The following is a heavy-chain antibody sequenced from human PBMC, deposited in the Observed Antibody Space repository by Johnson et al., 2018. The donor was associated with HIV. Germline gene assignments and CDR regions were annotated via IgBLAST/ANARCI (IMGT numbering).Heavy chain of an antibody. V-gene: IGHV3-30*18. CDR2: ISYDGRNN. J-gene: IGHJ3*02. CDR3: AKDREWLVPTPLDAFDI. D-gene: IGHD6-19*01. CDR1: GFTFSSYG. Sequence: QVQLVESGGGVVQPGRSLRLSCAASGFTFSSYGMHWVRQAPGTGLEWVAVISYDGRNNYYADSVKGRFTISRDNSKNTLYLQMNSLRAEDTAVYYCAKDREWLVPTPLDAFDIWGQGTMVTVSS.